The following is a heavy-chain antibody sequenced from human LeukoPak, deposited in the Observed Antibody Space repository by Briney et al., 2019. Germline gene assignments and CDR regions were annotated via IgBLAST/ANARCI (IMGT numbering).Heavy chain of an antibody. CDR1: GFTFSSYA. J-gene: IGHJ4*02. Sequence: GGSLRLSCAPSGFTFSSYAIHWVRQAPGKGLEWVAFISYDGSNKYYADSVKGRFTISRDNSKNTLYLQMNSLRAEDTAVYYCAKRSGGPSPFDYWGQGALVTVSS. CDR2: ISYDGSNK. CDR3: AKRSGGPSPFDY. V-gene: IGHV3-30*04. D-gene: IGHD3-3*01.